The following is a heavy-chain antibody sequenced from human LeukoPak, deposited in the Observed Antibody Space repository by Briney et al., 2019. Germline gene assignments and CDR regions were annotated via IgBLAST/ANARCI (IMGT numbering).Heavy chain of an antibody. CDR1: GRSFSGYY. J-gene: IGHJ5*02. Sequence: PSETLSLTCAVYGRSFSGYYWTWIRQTPGKGLEWIGEINHSGITDCNPSLRSRVTISVDTSKNQFSLKLSSVTAADTAIYYCARAVIVVAAATQRNWFDPWGQGTLVTVSS. D-gene: IGHD2-15*01. CDR3: ARAVIVVAAATQRNWFDP. V-gene: IGHV4-34*01. CDR2: INHSGIT.